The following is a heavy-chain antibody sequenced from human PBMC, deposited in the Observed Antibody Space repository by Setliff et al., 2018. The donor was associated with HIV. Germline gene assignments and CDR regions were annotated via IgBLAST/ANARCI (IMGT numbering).Heavy chain of an antibody. D-gene: IGHD3-10*01. J-gene: IGHJ4*01. V-gene: IGHV3-48*03. CDR2: ITSSGSTQ. Sequence: PGGSLRLSCAASGFIFENYNMNWVRQAPGKGLEWISFITSSGSTQYYADSVKGRFTVSRDNANNLLFLEMNNLRVEDTAVYYCASFFGDYGYWGHGTQVTVSS. CDR1: GFIFENYN. CDR3: ASFFGDYGY.